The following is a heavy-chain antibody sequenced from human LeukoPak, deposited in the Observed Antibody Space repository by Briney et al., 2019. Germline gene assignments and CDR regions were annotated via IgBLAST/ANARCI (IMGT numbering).Heavy chain of an antibody. CDR3: ARVIAVAPDY. D-gene: IGHD6-19*01. V-gene: IGHV3-21*01. CDR2: ISSSSSYI. Sequence: GGSLRLSCAASGFTFSSYSMNWVRQAPGKGLEWVSSISSSSSYIYYADPVKGRFTISRDNAKNSLYLQMNSLRAEDTAVCYCARVIAVAPDYWGQGTLVTVSS. J-gene: IGHJ4*02. CDR1: GFTFSSYS.